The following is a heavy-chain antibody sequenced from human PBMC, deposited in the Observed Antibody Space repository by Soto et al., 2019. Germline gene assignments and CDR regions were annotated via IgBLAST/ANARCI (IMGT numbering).Heavy chain of an antibody. CDR3: ARVWGWDIVLVPAAPYGMDV. Sequence: QVQLVESGGGVVQPGRSLRLSCAASGFTFSSYAMHWVRQAPGKGLEWVAVISYDGSNKYYADSVKGRFTISRDNSKNTLYLQMNSLRAEDTAVYYCARVWGWDIVLVPAAPYGMDVWGQGTTVTVSS. D-gene: IGHD2-2*01. V-gene: IGHV3-30-3*01. CDR2: ISYDGSNK. J-gene: IGHJ6*02. CDR1: GFTFSSYA.